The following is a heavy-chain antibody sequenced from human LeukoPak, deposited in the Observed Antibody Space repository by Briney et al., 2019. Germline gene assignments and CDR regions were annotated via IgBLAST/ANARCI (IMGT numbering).Heavy chain of an antibody. Sequence: GLEWIGEINHSGSTNYNPSLKSRVTISVDTSKNQFPLKLSSVTAADTAVYYCARGSPHSRYWGQGTLVTVSS. V-gene: IGHV4-34*01. CDR3: ARGSPHSRY. CDR2: INHSGST. J-gene: IGHJ4*02.